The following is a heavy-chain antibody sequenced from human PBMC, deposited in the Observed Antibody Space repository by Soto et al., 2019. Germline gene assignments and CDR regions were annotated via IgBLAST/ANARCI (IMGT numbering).Heavy chain of an antibody. V-gene: IGHV1-18*04. CDR2: ISGYNGDS. CDR3: ARLTPNYYDTSAYYTPPDY. J-gene: IGHJ4*02. CDR1: GYAFTNYG. D-gene: IGHD3-22*01. Sequence: ASAKVSCKASGYAFTNYGISWVRQAPGQGLEWMGWISGYNGDSNYAQKLQGRVTMTTDTSTNTAYMELRSLRSDDTAVYYCARLTPNYYDTSAYYTPPDYWGLG.